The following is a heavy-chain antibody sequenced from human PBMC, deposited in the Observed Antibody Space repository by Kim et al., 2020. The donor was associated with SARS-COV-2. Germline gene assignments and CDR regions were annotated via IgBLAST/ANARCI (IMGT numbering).Heavy chain of an antibody. D-gene: IGHD3-22*01. V-gene: IGHV4-4*07. J-gene: IGHJ4*02. CDR1: GGSISSYY. CDR2: IYTSGST. CDR3: ARENRAAPYYYDSSGNTLFDY. Sequence: SETLSLTCTVSGGSISSYYWSWIRQPAGKGLEWIGRIYTSGSTNYNPSLKSRVTMSVDTSKNQFSLKLSSVTAADTAVYYCARENRAAPYYYDSSGNTLFDYWGQGTLVTVSS.